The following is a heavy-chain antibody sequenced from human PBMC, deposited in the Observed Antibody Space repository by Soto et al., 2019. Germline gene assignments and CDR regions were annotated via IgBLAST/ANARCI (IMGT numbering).Heavy chain of an antibody. D-gene: IGHD6-13*01. J-gene: IGHJ4*02. V-gene: IGHV3-21*01. Sequence: EVQLVESGGGLVKPGGSLRLSCAASGFTFSSYSMNWVRQAPGKGLEWVSSISSSSSYIYYADSVKGRFTISRDNAKKSRYLQMNSLRADDTAVYYCTRDRRQLATRYYLDYWGQGTLVTASS. CDR1: GFTFSSYS. CDR2: ISSSSSYI. CDR3: TRDRRQLATRYYLDY.